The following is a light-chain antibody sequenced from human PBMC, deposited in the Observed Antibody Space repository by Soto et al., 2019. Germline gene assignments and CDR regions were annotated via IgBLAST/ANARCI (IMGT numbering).Light chain of an antibody. CDR1: QTVSSN. CDR2: GAS. CDR3: QQYNNWPLT. V-gene: IGKV3D-15*01. J-gene: IGKJ5*01. Sequence: EIVLTQSPGTLSLSPGERATLSCRASQTVSSNSLAWYQQKPGQAPRLLIYGASSRATGIPDRFSGSGSGTEFTLTISSLQSEDFAVYYCQQYNNWPLTFGQGTRLEIK.